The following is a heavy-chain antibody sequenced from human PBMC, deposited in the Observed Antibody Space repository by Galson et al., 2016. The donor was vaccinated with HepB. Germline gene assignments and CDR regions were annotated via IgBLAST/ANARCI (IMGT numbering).Heavy chain of an antibody. D-gene: IGHD6-19*01. Sequence: SETLSLTCAVSGESFSGYFWTWIRQPPGKGLEWIGEITHTGSPNYNASLKSRVTISVDTSKSHFSLTLNSVTAADTAVYYCARGPHSAWPLGAYWGQGTLVTVSS. CDR2: ITHTGSP. J-gene: IGHJ4*02. CDR1: GESFSGYF. V-gene: IGHV4-34*01. CDR3: ARGPHSAWPLGAY.